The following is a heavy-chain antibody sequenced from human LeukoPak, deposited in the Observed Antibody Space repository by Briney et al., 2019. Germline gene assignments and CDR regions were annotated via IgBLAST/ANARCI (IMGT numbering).Heavy chain of an antibody. Sequence: GGSLRLSCAASGFTFSSYAMHWVRQAPGKGLEYVSAISSNGGSTYYANSVKGRFTISRDNSKNTLYLQMGSLRAEDMAVYYCARADWSSSWQIFDYWGQGTLVTVSS. V-gene: IGHV3-64*01. CDR2: ISSNGGST. D-gene: IGHD6-13*01. J-gene: IGHJ4*02. CDR3: ARADWSSSWQIFDY. CDR1: GFTFSSYA.